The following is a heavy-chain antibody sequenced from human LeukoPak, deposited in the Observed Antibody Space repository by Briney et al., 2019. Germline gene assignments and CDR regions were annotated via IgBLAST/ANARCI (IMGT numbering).Heavy chain of an antibody. CDR3: ARERKYCSGGSCYSEFDY. V-gene: IGHV1-2*02. D-gene: IGHD2-15*01. Sequence: AASVKVSCKASGYTFTGYYMHWVRQAPGQGLEWMGWINPNSGGTNYAQKFQGRVTMTRDTSISTAYMELSRLRSDDTAVYYCARERKYCSGGSCYSEFDYWGQGTLVTVSS. CDR1: GYTFTGYY. J-gene: IGHJ4*02. CDR2: INPNSGGT.